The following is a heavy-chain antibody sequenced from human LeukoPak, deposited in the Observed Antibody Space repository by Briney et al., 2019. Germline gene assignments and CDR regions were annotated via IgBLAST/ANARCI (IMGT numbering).Heavy chain of an antibody. V-gene: IGHV4-59*08. CDR1: GASITSSY. D-gene: IGHD2/OR15-2a*01. CDR3: ARHPFSNPFDF. J-gene: IGHJ4*02. Sequence: SETLSLTCTVSGASITSSYWSWIRQPPGKGLEWIGYVYHTGNTDYNPSLRSRVTISLDTSKGHFTLSLSSATAADTAVYFCARHPFSNPFDFWGRGTLVTVSS. CDR2: VYHTGNT.